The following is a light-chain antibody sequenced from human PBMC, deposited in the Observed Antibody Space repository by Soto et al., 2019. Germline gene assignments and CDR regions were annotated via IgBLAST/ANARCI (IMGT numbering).Light chain of an antibody. J-gene: IGLJ3*02. Sequence: QSALTHPRSVSGSPGQSVTISFTGTSSDVGGYNYVSWYQQHPGKAPKLMIYDVSKRPSGVPDRFSGSKSGNTASLTISGLQAEDEADYYCCSYAGSYTLVFGGGTKLTVL. CDR1: SSDVGGYNY. CDR3: CSYAGSYTLV. V-gene: IGLV2-11*01. CDR2: DVS.